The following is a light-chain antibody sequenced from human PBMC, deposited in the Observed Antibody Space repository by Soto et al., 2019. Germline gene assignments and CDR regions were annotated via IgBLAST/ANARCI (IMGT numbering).Light chain of an antibody. J-gene: IGKJ2*01. CDR1: QSVSSY. V-gene: IGKV3-11*01. CDR2: GVS. Sequence: EIVLTQSPATLSLSPGERVTLSCRASQSVSSYLAWYQQKPGQAPRLLIYGVSNWATGIPARFRGNGSGTDFTLTISSLAPEDFAVYYCQHRRVWPPMYTFGQGTKLE. CDR3: QHRRVWPPMYT.